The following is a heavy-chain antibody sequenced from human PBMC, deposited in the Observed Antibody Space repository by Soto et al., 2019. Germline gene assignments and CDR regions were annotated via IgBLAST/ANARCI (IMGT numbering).Heavy chain of an antibody. CDR2: IIPIFGTA. J-gene: IGHJ5*02. CDR3: VYYYDSSGYYRFDP. V-gene: IGHV1-69*13. Sequence: GASVKVSCKASGGTFSSYAIIWVRQAPGQGLEWMGGIIPIFGTANYAQKFQGRVTITADESTSTAYMELSSLRSEDTAVYYCVYYYDSSGYYRFDPWGQGTLVTVSS. CDR1: GGTFSSYA. D-gene: IGHD3-22*01.